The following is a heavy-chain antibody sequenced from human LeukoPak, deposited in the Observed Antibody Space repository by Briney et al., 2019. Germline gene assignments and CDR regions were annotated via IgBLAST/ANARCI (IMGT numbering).Heavy chain of an antibody. Sequence: SETLSLTCTVSGGSISSSSYYWGWIRQPPGKGLEWIGSIYYSGSTYYNPSLKSRVTISVDTSKNQFSLKLSSVTAADTAVYYCARTMVRGVTIDAFDIWGQGTMVTVSS. D-gene: IGHD3-10*01. CDR3: ARTMVRGVTIDAFDI. CDR2: IYYSGST. J-gene: IGHJ3*02. V-gene: IGHV4-39*07. CDR1: GGSISSSSYY.